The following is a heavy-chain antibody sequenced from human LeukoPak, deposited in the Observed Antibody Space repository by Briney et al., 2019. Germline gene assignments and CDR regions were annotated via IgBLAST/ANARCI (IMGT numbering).Heavy chain of an antibody. J-gene: IGHJ3*02. V-gene: IGHV3-33*01. CDR1: GFTFSSYG. CDR2: IWHDGSYK. CDR3: ARDISMTTVTRNDAFDI. D-gene: IGHD4-17*01. Sequence: GGPLRLSCAASGFTFSSYGMQWVRQAPGKGREWVAVIWHDGSYKYYADSVKGRFTISRDDSKNTLHLQMNSLRAEDTAVYYCARDISMTTVTRNDAFDIWGQGTVVTVCS.